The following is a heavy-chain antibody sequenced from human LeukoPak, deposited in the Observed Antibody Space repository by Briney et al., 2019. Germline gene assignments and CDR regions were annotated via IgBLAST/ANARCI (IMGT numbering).Heavy chain of an antibody. V-gene: IGHV5-10-1*01. J-gene: IGHJ4*02. CDR1: GYSFTSYW. CDR2: IDPSDSYT. Sequence: PGESLRISCKGSGYSFTSYWISWVRQMPGKGLEWMGRIDPSDSYTNYSPSFQGHVTISTDKSINTGYLQWSSLKASDNAMYYCARHKGENLYFDYWGQGTLVTVSS. CDR3: ARHKGENLYFDY. D-gene: IGHD3-10*01.